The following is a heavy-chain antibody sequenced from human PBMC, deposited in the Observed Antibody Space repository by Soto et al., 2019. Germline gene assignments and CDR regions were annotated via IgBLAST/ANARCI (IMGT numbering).Heavy chain of an antibody. J-gene: IGHJ4*02. CDR1: GGSISSGGYS. D-gene: IGHD3-10*01. CDR2: IYHSGST. CDR3: ARGPYNYYGSGSFLGFDY. Sequence: PSETLSLTCAVSGGSISSGGYSWSWIRQPPGKGLEWIGYIYHSGSTYYNPSLKSRVTISVDRSKNQFSLKLSSVTAADTAVYYCARGPYNYYGSGSFLGFDYWGQGTLVTVSS. V-gene: IGHV4-30-2*01.